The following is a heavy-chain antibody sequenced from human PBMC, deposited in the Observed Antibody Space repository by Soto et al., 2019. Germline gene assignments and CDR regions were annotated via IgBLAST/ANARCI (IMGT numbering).Heavy chain of an antibody. CDR3: ARGAGYDFWSGYQYYYYYMDV. J-gene: IGHJ6*03. V-gene: IGHV4-34*01. CDR1: GGSFSGYY. CDR2: INHSGST. D-gene: IGHD3-3*01. Sequence: SETLSLTCAVYGGSFSGYYWSWIRQPPGKGLEWIGEINHSGSTNYNPSLKSRVTISVDTSKNQFSLKLSSVTAADTAVYYCARGAGYDFWSGYQYYYYYMDVWGKGTTVTVSS.